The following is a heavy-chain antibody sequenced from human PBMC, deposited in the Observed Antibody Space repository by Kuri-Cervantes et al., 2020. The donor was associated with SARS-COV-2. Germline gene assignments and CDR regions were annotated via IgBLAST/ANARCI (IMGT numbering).Heavy chain of an antibody. CDR2: INPNSGGT. CDR1: GYTFTGYY. Sequence: GESLKISCKASGYTFTGYYMHWVRQAPGQGLEWMGWINPNSGGTNYAQKFQGWVTMTRDTSISTVYMELSRLRSDDTGVYYCARGGAARGVLRFFDWFEAFETWGQGTMVTVSS. J-gene: IGHJ3*02. D-gene: IGHD3-9*01. V-gene: IGHV1-2*04. CDR3: ARGGAARGVLRFFDWFEAFET.